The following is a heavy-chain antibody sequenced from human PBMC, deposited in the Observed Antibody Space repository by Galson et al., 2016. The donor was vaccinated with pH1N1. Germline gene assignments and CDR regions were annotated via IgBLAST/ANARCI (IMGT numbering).Heavy chain of an antibody. CDR3: AKGQCSGPRDYYATDV. J-gene: IGHJ6*02. V-gene: IGHV3-30*18. CDR1: GFMFSGYA. D-gene: IGHD2-15*01. CDR2: TSRDGSNQ. Sequence: SLRLSCAASGFMFSGYAMHWVRQAPGKGLEWVAVTSRDGSNQYYGDSVKGRFTISRDNSKNTLYLQMNSLRGEDTAVYYCAKGQCSGPRDYYATDVWGQGTTVIVSS.